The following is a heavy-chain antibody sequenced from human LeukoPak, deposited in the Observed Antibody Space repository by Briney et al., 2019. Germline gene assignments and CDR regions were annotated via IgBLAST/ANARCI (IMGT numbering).Heavy chain of an antibody. CDR2: ISGSGYST. D-gene: IGHD4-17*01. CDR1: GFTFSHYG. J-gene: IGHJ6*03. Sequence: WGSLRLSCAASGFTFSHYGMSWVRQAPGKGLEWVSAISGSGYSTYYADSVKGRFTISRDNSKNTLYLQMNSLRAEDTAVYYCAKYYGDDPDYYYYMDVWGKGTTVTISS. V-gene: IGHV3-23*01. CDR3: AKYYGDDPDYYYYMDV.